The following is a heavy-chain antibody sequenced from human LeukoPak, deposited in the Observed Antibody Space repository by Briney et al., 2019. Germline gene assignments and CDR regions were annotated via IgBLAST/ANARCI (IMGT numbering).Heavy chain of an antibody. V-gene: IGHV5-51*01. CDR1: GYSFTSYW. J-gene: IGHJ4*02. D-gene: IGHD5-24*01. Sequence: GESLKISCKASGYSFTSYWIGWVRQMPGKGLEWMGIIYPGDSDTRYSPSFQGQVTISADKSISTAYLQWSSLKASDTAMYYCARQGGRGWLQLAPIDYWGQGTLVTVSS. CDR2: IYPGDSDT. CDR3: ARQGGRGWLQLAPIDY.